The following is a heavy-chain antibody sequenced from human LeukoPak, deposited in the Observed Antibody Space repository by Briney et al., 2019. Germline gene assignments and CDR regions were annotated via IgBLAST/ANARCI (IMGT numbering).Heavy chain of an antibody. CDR2: IYTSGST. CDR3: ARVGGVYCSGGSCYSDQH. CDR1: GGSISSGSYY. V-gene: IGHV4-61*02. D-gene: IGHD2-15*01. Sequence: SQTLSLTCTVSGGSISSGSYYWRWIRQPAGKGLEWIGRIYTSGSTNYNPSLKSRVTISVDTSKNQFSLKLSSVTAADTAVYYCARVGGVYCSGGSCYSDQHWGQGTLVTVSS. J-gene: IGHJ1*01.